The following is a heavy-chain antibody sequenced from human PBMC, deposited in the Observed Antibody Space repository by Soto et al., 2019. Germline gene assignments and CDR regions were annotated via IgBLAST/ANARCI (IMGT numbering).Heavy chain of an antibody. Sequence: SVKVSCKASGFTFTSSAMQWVRQARGQRLEWIGWIVVGSGNTNYAQKFQERVTITRDMSTSTAYMELSSLRSEDTAVYYCATSSSSSRDWFDPWGQGTLVTVSS. V-gene: IGHV1-58*02. D-gene: IGHD6-13*01. CDR3: ATSSSSSRDWFDP. CDR1: GFTFTSSA. J-gene: IGHJ5*02. CDR2: IVVGSGNT.